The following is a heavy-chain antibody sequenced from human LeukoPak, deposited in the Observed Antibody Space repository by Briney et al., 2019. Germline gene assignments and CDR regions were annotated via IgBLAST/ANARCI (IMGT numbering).Heavy chain of an antibody. CDR1: GFTFSSYA. CDR3: AREDTAMVTYVDV. Sequence: GGSLRLSCAASGFTFSSYAMHWVRQAPGKGLEWVAVISYDGSNKYYADSVKGRFTISRDNSKNTLYLQMNSLRAEDAAVYYCAREDTAMVTYVDVWGKGTTVTVSS. V-gene: IGHV3-30*04. CDR2: ISYDGSNK. D-gene: IGHD5-18*01. J-gene: IGHJ6*03.